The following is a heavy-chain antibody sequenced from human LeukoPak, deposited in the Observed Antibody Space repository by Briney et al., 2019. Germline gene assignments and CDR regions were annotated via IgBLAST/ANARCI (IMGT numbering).Heavy chain of an antibody. J-gene: IGHJ4*02. CDR1: GFTFSSYA. D-gene: IGHD3-3*01. CDR2: INGSGGST. V-gene: IGHV3-23*01. Sequence: PGGSLRLSCAATGFTFSSYAMSWVRQAPGKGLEWVSAINGSGGSTYYADSVKGRFTISRDNSKHTLYLQMNSLRAEDTAVYYCAKENDFWSGYYTFDYWGQGTLVTVSS. CDR3: AKENDFWSGYYTFDY.